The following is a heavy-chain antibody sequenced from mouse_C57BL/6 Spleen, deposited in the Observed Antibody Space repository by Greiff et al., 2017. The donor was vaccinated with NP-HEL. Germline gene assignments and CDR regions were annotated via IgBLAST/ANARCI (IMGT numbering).Heavy chain of an antibody. D-gene: IGHD2-2*01. Sequence: EVQLQQSGAELVRPGASVKLSCTASGFNIKDYYMHWVKQRPEQGLEWIGRIDPEDGDTEYAPKFQGKATMTADTSSNTAYLQLSSLTSEDTAVYYCTMGLRPPYYFDYWGQGTTLTVSS. CDR3: TMGLRPPYYFDY. J-gene: IGHJ2*01. CDR1: GFNIKDYY. CDR2: IDPEDGDT. V-gene: IGHV14-1*01.